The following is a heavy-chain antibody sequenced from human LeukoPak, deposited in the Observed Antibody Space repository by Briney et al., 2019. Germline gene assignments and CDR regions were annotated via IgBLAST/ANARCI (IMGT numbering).Heavy chain of an antibody. J-gene: IGHJ3*02. CDR1: GGSVSTNDYY. CDR3: ARDICGGECQHYAFDT. D-gene: IGHD2-21*01. CDR2: IHYSGST. Sequence: PSETLSLTCTVSGGSVSTNDYYWGWIRQAPGKGLEWIGNIHYSGSTHYNPSLTSRVTMSVDTSKNQFSLKLSSVTAADTAVYYCARDICGGECQHYAFDTWGQGTMVTVSS. V-gene: IGHV4-39*02.